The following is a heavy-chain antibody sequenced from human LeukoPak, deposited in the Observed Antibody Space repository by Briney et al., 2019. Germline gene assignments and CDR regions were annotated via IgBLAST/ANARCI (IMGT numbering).Heavy chain of an antibody. D-gene: IGHD5-12*01. Sequence: SETLSLTCTVSGVSISSYFWSWIRQPPGKGLEWIGYIHYSGSTNYNPSLKSRVTIPVDTSKNQFSLNLSSVTAADTAVYYCATNAGGHRGEPFDYWGQATLVTVSS. CDR1: GVSISSYF. V-gene: IGHV4-59*01. CDR3: ATNAGGHRGEPFDY. J-gene: IGHJ4*02. CDR2: IHYSGST.